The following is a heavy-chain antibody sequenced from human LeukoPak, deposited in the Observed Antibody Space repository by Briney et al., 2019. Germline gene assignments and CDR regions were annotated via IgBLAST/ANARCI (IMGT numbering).Heavy chain of an antibody. J-gene: IGHJ5*02. CDR2: ISGSDGST. Sequence: GGSLRLSCAASGFTFSTYAMSWVRQAPGKGLEWVSGISGSDGSTDYADSVKGRFTISRDNSKNTLYLQMNSLRAEDTAGYHCAKDGRGGNCCNWFDPWGQGTLVTVSS. D-gene: IGHD2-15*01. V-gene: IGHV3-23*01. CDR1: GFTFSTYA. CDR3: AKDGRGGNCCNWFDP.